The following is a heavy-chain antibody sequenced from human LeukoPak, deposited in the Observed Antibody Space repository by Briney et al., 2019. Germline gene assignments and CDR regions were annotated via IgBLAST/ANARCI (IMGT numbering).Heavy chain of an antibody. Sequence: SETLSLTCTVSGCSISDSYWSWFRQPPGKGLEWVGFGYNGRSANYNPSLQSRLTMSLNTSKNQFSLRLNSLTTADTAVYYCARDPGFGELLSVGYFDLWGRGILVTVS. CDR1: GCSISDSY. CDR3: ARDPGFGELLSVGYFDL. J-gene: IGHJ2*01. D-gene: IGHD3-10*01. CDR2: GYNGRSA. V-gene: IGHV4-59*01.